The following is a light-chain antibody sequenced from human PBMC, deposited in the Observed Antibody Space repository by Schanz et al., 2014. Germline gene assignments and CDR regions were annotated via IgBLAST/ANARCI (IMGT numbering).Light chain of an antibody. CDR1: SSDVGGYNY. CDR3: SSYAGNNNFVV. Sequence: QSALTQPRSVSGSPGQSVTISCTGTSSDVGGYNYVSWYQHHPGKAPKLMIYEVSKRPSGVPDRFSGSKSGNTASLTVSGLQAEDEADYYCSSYAGNNNFVVFGGGTKLTVL. J-gene: IGLJ2*01. V-gene: IGLV2-8*01. CDR2: EVS.